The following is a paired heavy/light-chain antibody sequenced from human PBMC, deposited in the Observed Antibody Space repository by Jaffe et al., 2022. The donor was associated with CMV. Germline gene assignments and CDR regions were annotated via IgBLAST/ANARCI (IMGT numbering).Heavy chain of an antibody. Sequence: QVQIVESGGGVVQTGRSLRLSCAASGFTFRNYGMNWVRQAPGKGLEWVAVIYYDGNKKDYADSVKGRFTISRDNSKNTLYLQMNSLRLEDTAMYYCATIVGPRWYFDLWGRGTLVTVSS. D-gene: IGHD1-26*01. V-gene: IGHV3-33*08. CDR2: IYYDGNKK. CDR3: ATIVGPRWYFDL. J-gene: IGHJ2*01. CDR1: GFTFRNYG.
Light chain of an antibody. V-gene: IGLV1-51*01. CDR3: GTCDSSLSACV. Sequence: QSVLTQPPSMSAAPGQKVTISCSGNSSNIGNNYVSWYQQLPGTAPKLLIYDNNKRPSGIPDRFSGSKSGTSATLGITGLQTGDEADYFCGTCDSSLSACVFGGGTKLTVL. CDR1: SSNIGNNY. J-gene: IGLJ3*02. CDR2: DNN.